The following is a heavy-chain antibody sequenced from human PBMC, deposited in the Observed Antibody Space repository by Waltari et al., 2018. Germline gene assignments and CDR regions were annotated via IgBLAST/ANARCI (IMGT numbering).Heavy chain of an antibody. Sequence: QITLKESGPTLVKPTQTLTLTCTFFGFSIATGGEAVGWIRQPPGKALVWLAIIYWTDEERHSPSLRSRRTITKDSSRNQGVLTVTNMDPVDTATYFCAHYKARDAFDIWGPGAMVTISS. V-gene: IGHV2-5*01. CDR1: GFSIATGGEA. CDR3: AHYKARDAFDI. D-gene: IGHD1-20*01. J-gene: IGHJ3*02. CDR2: IYWTDEE.